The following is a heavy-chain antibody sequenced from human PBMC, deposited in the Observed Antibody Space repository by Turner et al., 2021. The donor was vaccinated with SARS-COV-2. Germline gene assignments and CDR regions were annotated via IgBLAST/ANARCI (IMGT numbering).Heavy chain of an antibody. V-gene: IGHV3-64D*06. Sequence: EVQLVESGGGLVQPGGSRILSCSASGFTFSTYAMHWVRQAPGKGLEYLSVVSSNGDFTYYSDSVKGRFIISRDNSENTLYLQMSSLRPADTAVYYCVFYGSTAAYWGQGTLVSVSS. CDR1: GFTFSTYA. D-gene: IGHD4-17*01. CDR2: VSSNGDFT. CDR3: VFYGSTAAY. J-gene: IGHJ4*02.